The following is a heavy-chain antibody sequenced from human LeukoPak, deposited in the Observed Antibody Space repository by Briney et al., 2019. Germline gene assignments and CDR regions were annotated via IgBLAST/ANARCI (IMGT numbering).Heavy chain of an antibody. CDR3: ARVIWYFDY. D-gene: IGHD2-15*01. CDR1: GFTFSDYE. V-gene: IGHV3-48*03. CDR2: ISSSGSSI. Sequence: GGSLRLSCAASGFTFSDYEMNWVRQAPGKGLEGVSYISSSGSSIYDADSVKGRFTISRDNAKNSLYLQMNRLRAEDTAVYYCARVIWYFDYWGQGALVTVSS. J-gene: IGHJ4*02.